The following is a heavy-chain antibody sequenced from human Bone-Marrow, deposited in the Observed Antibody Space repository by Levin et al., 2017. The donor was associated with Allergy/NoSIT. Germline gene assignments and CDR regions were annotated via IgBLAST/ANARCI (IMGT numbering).Heavy chain of an antibody. Sequence: ASVKVSCSVSGYTFSDYYIHWIRQTPGQGLEWIGWIDPTRGATQFAEKFHARVVLTRDSSISTAYMELGKLRSDDTALYYCARCGASSNDYWGQGTLVTVSS. CDR2: IDPTRGAT. CDR1: GYTFSDYY. J-gene: IGHJ4*02. D-gene: IGHD6-13*01. CDR3: ARCGASSNDY. V-gene: IGHV1-2*02.